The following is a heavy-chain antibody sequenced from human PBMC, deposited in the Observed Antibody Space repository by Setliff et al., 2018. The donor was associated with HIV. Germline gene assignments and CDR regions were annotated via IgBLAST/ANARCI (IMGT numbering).Heavy chain of an antibody. CDR2: IYINGIT. D-gene: IGHD4-17*01. V-gene: IGHV4-4*08. CDR1: SDSLSSHY. CDR3: ARSRGGTTRGYMDV. Sequence: SETLSLTCTVSSDSLSSHYWSWIRQPPGKGLEWVGHIYINGITNYSPSLESRVTISVDTSKKQFSLKLSSVTAADTAVYFCARSRGGTTRGYMDVWGKGTTVTVPS. J-gene: IGHJ6*03.